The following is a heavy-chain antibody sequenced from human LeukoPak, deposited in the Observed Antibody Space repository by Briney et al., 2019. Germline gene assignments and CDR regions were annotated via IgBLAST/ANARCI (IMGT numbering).Heavy chain of an antibody. D-gene: IGHD2-15*01. CDR3: ARVGQTEYCSGGSCYPHYYYYYYMDV. V-gene: IGHV4-4*07. CDR2: IYTSGST. J-gene: IGHJ6*03. CDR1: GGSISSYY. Sequence: SETLSLTCTVSGGSISSYYWSWIRQPAGKGLAWIGRIYTSGSTNYNPSLKSRVTMSVDTSKNQFSLKLSSVTAADTAVYYCARVGQTEYCSGGSCYPHYYYYYYMDVWGKGTRSPSP.